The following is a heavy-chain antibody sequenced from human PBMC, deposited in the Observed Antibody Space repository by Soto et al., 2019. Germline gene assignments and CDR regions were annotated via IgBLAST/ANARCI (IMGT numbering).Heavy chain of an antibody. CDR2: IKGDGSSL. V-gene: IGHV3-74*01. CDR3: ARGLKNYYGVDV. CDR1: GFTFSTYW. Sequence: EVKVVESGGGLVQPGGSLRLSCVASGFTFSTYWMHWVRQVPGKGLVWVSRIKGDGSSLSYADSVKGRFTISRDNVENTVYLQMGSLRADDTAVYYCARGLKNYYGVDVCGQGTTVTVSS. J-gene: IGHJ6*02.